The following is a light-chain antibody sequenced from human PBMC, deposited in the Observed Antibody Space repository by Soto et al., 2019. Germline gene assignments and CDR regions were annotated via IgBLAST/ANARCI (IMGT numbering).Light chain of an antibody. CDR3: AAWDDTLDAQV. J-gene: IGLJ3*02. CDR2: RNN. V-gene: IGLV1-47*01. Sequence: QAVVTQSPSASGTPGQRVTISCSGSRSNIGRNFAYWYQHVPGTAPRLLIQRNNERPSGVPDRFSGSKSGTSVSLAISGLRSEDEATYYCAAWDDTLDAQVFGGGTKLPVL. CDR1: RSNIGRNF.